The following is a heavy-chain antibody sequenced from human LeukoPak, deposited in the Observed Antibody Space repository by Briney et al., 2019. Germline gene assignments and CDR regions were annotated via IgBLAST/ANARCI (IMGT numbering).Heavy chain of an antibody. Sequence: SETLSLTCAVYGGSFSGYYWGWIRQPPGKGLEWIGSIYYSGSTYYNPSLKSRVTISVDTSKNQFSLKLSSVTAADTAVYYCASQTTVVTPRSPVYFQHWGQGTLVTVSS. CDR1: GGSFSGYY. V-gene: IGHV4-39*01. CDR3: ASQTTVVTPRSPVYFQH. CDR2: IYYSGST. D-gene: IGHD4-23*01. J-gene: IGHJ1*01.